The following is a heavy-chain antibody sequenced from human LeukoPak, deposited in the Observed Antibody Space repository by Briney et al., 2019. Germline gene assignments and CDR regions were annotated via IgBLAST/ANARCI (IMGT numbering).Heavy chain of an antibody. V-gene: IGHV3-23*01. D-gene: IGHD2-15*01. J-gene: IGHJ6*02. CDR3: ARTTGYCSGGSCYSNYYYYYGMDV. CDR1: GFTFSSYG. Sequence: PGGSLRLSCAASGFTFSSYGMSWVRQAPGKGLEWVSTISSSGGSTYYADSVKGRFTISRDNAKNSLYLQMNSLRAEDTAVYYCARTTGYCSGGSCYSNYYYYYGMDVWGQGTTVTVSS. CDR2: ISSSGGST.